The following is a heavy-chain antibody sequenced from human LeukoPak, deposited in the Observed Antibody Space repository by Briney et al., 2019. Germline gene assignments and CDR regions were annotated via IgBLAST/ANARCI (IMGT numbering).Heavy chain of an antibody. V-gene: IGHV1-2*02. D-gene: IGHD3-22*01. CDR1: GYTFTGYY. CDR2: INPNSGGT. CDR3: ARGYYDSSGYRAYFFDY. Sequence: ASVKVSCKASGYTFTGYYMHWVRQAPRQGLEWMGWINPNSGGTNYAQKFQGKVTMTRDTSISTAYMELSSLRSDDTAVYYCARGYYDSSGYRAYFFDYWGQGTLVTVSS. J-gene: IGHJ4*02.